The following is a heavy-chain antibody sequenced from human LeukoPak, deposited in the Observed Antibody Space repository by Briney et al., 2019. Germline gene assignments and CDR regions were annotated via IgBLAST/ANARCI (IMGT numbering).Heavy chain of an antibody. D-gene: IGHD3-16*01. CDR2: IYPRDGST. Sequence: ASVKVSCKASGYTFTSNYIHWVRQAPGQGPEWMGMIYPRDGSTSYAQKFEGRVTFTRDTSASTAYMDLSSLRSEDTAVYYCTRALPSWGSPFDYWGQGTLVTVSS. V-gene: IGHV1-46*01. CDR1: GYTFTSNY. J-gene: IGHJ4*02. CDR3: TRALPSWGSPFDY.